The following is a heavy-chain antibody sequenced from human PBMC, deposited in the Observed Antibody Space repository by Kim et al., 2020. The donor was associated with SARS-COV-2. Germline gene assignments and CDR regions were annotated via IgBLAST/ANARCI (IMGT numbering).Heavy chain of an antibody. V-gene: IGHV1-24*01. CDR3: ATEAAGTGWFDP. J-gene: IGHJ5*02. D-gene: IGHD6-13*01. CDR2: FDPEDGET. Sequence: ASVKVSCKVSGYTLTELSMHWVRQAPGKGLEWMGGFDPEDGETIYAQKFQGRVTMTEDTSTDTAYMELSSLRSEDTAVYYCATEAAGTGWFDPWGQGTLVTVSS. CDR1: GYTLTELS.